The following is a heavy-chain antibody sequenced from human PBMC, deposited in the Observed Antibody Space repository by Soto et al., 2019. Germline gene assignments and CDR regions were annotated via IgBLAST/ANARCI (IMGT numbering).Heavy chain of an antibody. CDR1: GFTFTSHA. D-gene: IGHD2-2*01. CDR3: SRCGRDLELGPAPSDH. J-gene: IGHJ5*02. V-gene: IGHV3-23*01. Sequence: GGSLRLSCAASGFTFTSHAMSWVRQAPGKGLEWVSIISGSGASTYYADSVKGRFTISRDYAKNTLYLQMNSLRAEDTAVYYCSRCGRDLELGPAPSDHWGQGTLVTVSS. CDR2: ISGSGAST.